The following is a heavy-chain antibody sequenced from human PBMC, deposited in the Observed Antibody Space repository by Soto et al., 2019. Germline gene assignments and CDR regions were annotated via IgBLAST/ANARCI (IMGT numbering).Heavy chain of an antibody. Sequence: QVQLQESGPGLVKPSGTLSLTCAVSGGSVTISNWWSWVRQTPGKGVEWIGQIHHSGSTNYNPSLKSRVTLSVDKSKNQFSLEMKSVTAADTAVYYCARGGYYFYMDVWGKGTTVTVSS. D-gene: IGHD1-26*01. CDR2: IHHSGST. J-gene: IGHJ6*03. CDR3: ARGGYYFYMDV. CDR1: GGSVTISNW. V-gene: IGHV4-4*02.